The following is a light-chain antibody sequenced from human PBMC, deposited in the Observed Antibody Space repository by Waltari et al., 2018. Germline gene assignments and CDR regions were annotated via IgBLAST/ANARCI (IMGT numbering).Light chain of an antibody. CDR3: CSYAGSRLFVL. CDR2: DVT. CDR1: SSDVGGYHY. V-gene: IGLV2-23*02. Sequence: QSALTQPASVSGSPGQSITISCTGSSSDVGGYHYVSWYQQHPGEAPKLIIYDVTKRSSGVSDRCSASKSGNTASLTISGLQPEDEADYYCCSYAGSRLFVLFGGGTKLTVL. J-gene: IGLJ3*02.